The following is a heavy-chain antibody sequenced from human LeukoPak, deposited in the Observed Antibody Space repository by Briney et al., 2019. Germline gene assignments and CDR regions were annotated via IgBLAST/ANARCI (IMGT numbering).Heavy chain of an antibody. D-gene: IGHD1-26*01. Sequence: ASVKVSCKASGYTFTGYYMHWVRQAPGQGLEWMGRINPNSGGTNYAQKFQGRVTMTRDTSISTAYMELSRLRSDDTAVYYCAREWDPAGRDAFDMWGQGTMVTVSS. CDR3: AREWDPAGRDAFDM. V-gene: IGHV1-2*06. CDR2: INPNSGGT. J-gene: IGHJ3*02. CDR1: GYTFTGYY.